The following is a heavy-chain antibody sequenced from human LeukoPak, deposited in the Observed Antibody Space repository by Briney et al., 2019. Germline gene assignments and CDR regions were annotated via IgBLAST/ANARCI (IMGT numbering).Heavy chain of an antibody. CDR1: GGSISSGSYY. CDR3: AKSSWLNAFDI. J-gene: IGHJ3*02. V-gene: IGHV4-39*07. CDR2: INHSGST. D-gene: IGHD5-12*01. Sequence: MPSETLSLTCTVSGGSISSGSYYWSWIRQPPGKGLEWIGEINHSGSTNYNPSLKSRVTISVDTSKNQFSLKLSSVTAADTAVYYCAKSSWLNAFDIWGQGTMVTVSS.